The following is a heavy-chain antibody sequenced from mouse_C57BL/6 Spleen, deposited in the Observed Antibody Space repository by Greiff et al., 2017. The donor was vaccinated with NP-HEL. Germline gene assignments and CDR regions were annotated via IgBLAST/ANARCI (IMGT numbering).Heavy chain of an antibody. V-gene: IGHV1-77*01. CDR2: IGPGSGST. CDR3: ARKADYYGSSTYYFDY. Sequence: QVQLQQSGAELVKPGASVKISCKASGYTFTDYYINWVKQRPGQGLEWIGKIGPGSGSTYYNEKFKGKATLTADKSSSTAYMQLSSLTSEDSAVYFCARKADYYGSSTYYFDYWGQGTTLTVSS. J-gene: IGHJ2*01. D-gene: IGHD1-1*01. CDR1: GYTFTDYY.